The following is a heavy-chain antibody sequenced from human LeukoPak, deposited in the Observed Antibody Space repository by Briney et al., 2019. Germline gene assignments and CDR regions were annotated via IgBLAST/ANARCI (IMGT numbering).Heavy chain of an antibody. V-gene: IGHV3-11*04. CDR3: ARDSGVGGTFDY. J-gene: IGHJ4*02. Sequence: GGSLRLSCAASGFTVSSNYMSWVRQAPGKGPQWVSYIGISDTTTYYADSVKGRFTISRDNAKNSLYLQMSSLRVEDTAIYYCARDSGVGGTFDYWGQGSLVTVSS. CDR2: IGISDTTT. CDR1: GFTVSSNY. D-gene: IGHD1-26*01.